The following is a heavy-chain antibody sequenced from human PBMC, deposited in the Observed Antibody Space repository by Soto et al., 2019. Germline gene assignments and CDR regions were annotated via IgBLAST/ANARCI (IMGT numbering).Heavy chain of an antibody. V-gene: IGHV1-69*13. J-gene: IGHJ6*02. Sequence: SVKVSCKASGGTFSSYAISWVRQAPGQGLEWMGGIIPIFGTANYAQRFQGRVTITADESTSTAYMELSSLRSEDTAVYYCARGIWFGEFLAYGMDVWGQGTTVTVSS. CDR2: IIPIFGTA. D-gene: IGHD3-10*01. CDR1: GGTFSSYA. CDR3: ARGIWFGEFLAYGMDV.